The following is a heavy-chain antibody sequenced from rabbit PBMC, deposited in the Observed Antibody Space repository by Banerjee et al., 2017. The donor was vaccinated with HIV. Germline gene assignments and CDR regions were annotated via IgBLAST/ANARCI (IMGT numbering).Heavy chain of an antibody. D-gene: IGHD1-1*01. J-gene: IGHJ4*01. CDR3: ARGTYVRSGDYYFSL. CDR2: IYAGSSGST. Sequence: LEWIGCIYAGSSGSTYYASWAKGRFTISKTSSTTVTLQMTSLTAADTATYFCARGTYVRSGDYYFSLWGPGTLVTVS. V-gene: IGHV1S40*01.